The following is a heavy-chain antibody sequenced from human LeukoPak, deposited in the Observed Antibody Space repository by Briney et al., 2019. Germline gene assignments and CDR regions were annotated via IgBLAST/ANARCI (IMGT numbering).Heavy chain of an antibody. Sequence: SETLSLTCTVSGYSISSGYYWGWIRQPPGKGLEWIGSIYHSGSTYYNPSLKSRVTISVDTSKNQFSLKLSSVTAADTAVYYCARDAPDYGGNSDWYFDLWGRGTLVTVSS. CDR1: GYSISSGYY. CDR3: ARDAPDYGGNSDWYFDL. CDR2: IYHSGST. V-gene: IGHV4-38-2*02. D-gene: IGHD4-23*01. J-gene: IGHJ2*01.